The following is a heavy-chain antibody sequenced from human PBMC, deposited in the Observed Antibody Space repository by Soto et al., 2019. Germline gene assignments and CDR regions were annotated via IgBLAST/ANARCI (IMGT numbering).Heavy chain of an antibody. CDR3: ARLAYSSGFTFDY. J-gene: IGHJ4*02. V-gene: IGHV4-59*01. CDR1: GGSISSDY. CDR2: GNT. D-gene: IGHD5-18*01. Sequence: SETLSLTFTVSGGSISSDYWTWIRQPPGERLEWIGYGNTNYNSSLKSRVTISIDTSKNQFSLKLNSVTAADTAVYFCARLAYSSGFTFDYWGRGTLVTVSS.